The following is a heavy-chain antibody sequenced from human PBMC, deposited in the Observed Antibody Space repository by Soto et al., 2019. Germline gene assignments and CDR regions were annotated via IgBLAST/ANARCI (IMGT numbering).Heavy chain of an antibody. Sequence: SLRLSCAASGFTFSSYAMSWVRQAPGKGLEWVSAISGSGGSTYYADSVKGRFTISRDNSKNTLYLQMNSLRAEDTAVYYCAKRMGYSYDLYYYYYGMDVWGQGTTVTVSS. D-gene: IGHD5-18*01. CDR1: GFTFSSYA. CDR3: AKRMGYSYDLYYYYYGMDV. CDR2: ISGSGGST. J-gene: IGHJ6*02. V-gene: IGHV3-23*01.